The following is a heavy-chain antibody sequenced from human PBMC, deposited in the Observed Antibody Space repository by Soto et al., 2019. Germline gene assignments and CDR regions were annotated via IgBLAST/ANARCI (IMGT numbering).Heavy chain of an antibody. CDR2: INPNSGGT. J-gene: IGHJ4*02. V-gene: IGHV1-2*04. Sequence: APVTVSWKASGYTFTGDYMPWVREAPGQGLEWMGSINPNSGGTNYAQNRQGWVTMTRDTSISTAYMELSRLRSDDTAVYYCAVYYYDSSGYYGFHYWGQGTLVTVSS. CDR3: AVYYYDSSGYYGFHY. CDR1: GYTFTGDY. D-gene: IGHD3-22*01.